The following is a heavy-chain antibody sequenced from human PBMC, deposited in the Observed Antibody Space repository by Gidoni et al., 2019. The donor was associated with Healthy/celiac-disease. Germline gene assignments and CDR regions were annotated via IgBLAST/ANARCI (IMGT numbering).Heavy chain of an antibody. CDR2: ISYDGSNK. CDR3: AKDSDEYFDWLDY. D-gene: IGHD3-9*01. J-gene: IGHJ4*02. CDR1: GFTFSSYG. Sequence: QVQLVESGGGVVQPGRSLRPSCAASGFTFSSYGMHWVRQAPGKGMEWVAVISYDGSNKYYADSVKGRFTISRDNSKNTLYLQMNSLRAEDTAVYYCAKDSDEYFDWLDYWGQGTLVTVSS. V-gene: IGHV3-30*18.